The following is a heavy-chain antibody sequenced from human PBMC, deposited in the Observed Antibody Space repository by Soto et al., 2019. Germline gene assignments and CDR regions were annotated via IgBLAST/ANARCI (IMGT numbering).Heavy chain of an antibody. Sequence: EAQLVESGGALVQPGGSLRLSCVASGFTFSSYWMHWVRQPPGKGLVWVARLDGDGNNIDYTDSVKGRVTISRDNAKNSLYLQMNSRRAEDMGLYYFARGGLHGKSWPPPVGFESWGQGTLVTVSS. J-gene: IGHJ5*01. CDR3: ARGGLHGKSWPPPVGFES. D-gene: IGHD6-13*01. CDR1: GFTFSSYW. V-gene: IGHV3-74*02. CDR2: LDGDGNNI.